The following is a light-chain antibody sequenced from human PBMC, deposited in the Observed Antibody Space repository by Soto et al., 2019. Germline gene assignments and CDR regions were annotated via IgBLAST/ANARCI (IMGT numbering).Light chain of an antibody. CDR1: QSFSTSY. V-gene: IGKV3-20*01. CDR3: QQYSTSPLT. J-gene: IGKJ4*01. CDR2: AAS. Sequence: IVLTQSPGTLSLSPGERATLFCRASQSFSTSYLAWYQQKPGQAPRLLIFAASSRASGIPDRFSGSGSGTDFTLTIDRLEPEDFAVYYCQQYSTSPLTFGGGTKVDIK.